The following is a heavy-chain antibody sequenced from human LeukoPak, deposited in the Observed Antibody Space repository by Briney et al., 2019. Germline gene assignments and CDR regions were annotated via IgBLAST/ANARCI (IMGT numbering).Heavy chain of an antibody. CDR2: TSGSGGST. J-gene: IGHJ4*02. V-gene: IGHV3-23*01. Sequence: GGSLRLSCAASGFTFSSYAMSWVRQAPGKGLEWVSATSGSGGSTYYADSVKGRFTISRDNSKNTLYLQMNSLRAEDTAVYYCAKAIPDYGDYASPFDYWGQGTLVTVSS. CDR3: AKAIPDYGDYASPFDY. D-gene: IGHD4-17*01. CDR1: GFTFSSYA.